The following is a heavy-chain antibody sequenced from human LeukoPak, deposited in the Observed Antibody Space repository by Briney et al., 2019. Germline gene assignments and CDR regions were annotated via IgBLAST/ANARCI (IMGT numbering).Heavy chain of an antibody. D-gene: IGHD6-13*01. Sequence: SETLSLTCTVSGGSISSSSYYWGWIRQPPGKGLEWIGSIYYSGSTYYNPSLKSRVTISVDTSKNQFSLKPSSVTAADTAVYYCASMYSSSWNYYYYMDVWGKGTTVTISS. J-gene: IGHJ6*03. CDR3: ASMYSSSWNYYYYMDV. V-gene: IGHV4-39*01. CDR2: IYYSGST. CDR1: GGSISSSSYY.